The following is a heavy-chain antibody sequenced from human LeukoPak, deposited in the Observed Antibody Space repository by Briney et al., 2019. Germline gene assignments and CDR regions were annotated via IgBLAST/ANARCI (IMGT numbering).Heavy chain of an antibody. CDR2: IYYSGST. Sequence: SETLSLTSTVSGGSISSYYWSWIRHPPGKGLEWIGYIYYSGSTNYNPSLKSRVTISVDKSKNQFSLKLSSVTAADMAVYYCARAPDIVVDPGRFDSWGQGTLVTVSS. CDR1: GGSISSYY. V-gene: IGHV4-59*01. J-gene: IGHJ5*01. CDR3: ARAPDIVVDPGRFDS. D-gene: IGHD2-15*01.